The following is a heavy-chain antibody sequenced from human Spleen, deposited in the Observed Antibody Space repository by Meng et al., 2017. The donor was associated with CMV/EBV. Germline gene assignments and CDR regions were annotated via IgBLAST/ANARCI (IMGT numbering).Heavy chain of an antibody. Sequence: SLKISCAASGFTFDDYAMHWVRQAPGKGLEWVSGISWNSGSIGYADSVKGRFTISRDNAKNPLYLQMNSLRAEDTALYYCAKDTRYYYYYGMDVWGQGTTVTVSS. J-gene: IGHJ6*02. V-gene: IGHV3-9*01. CDR3: AKDTRYYYYYGMDV. CDR2: ISWNSGSI. CDR1: GFTFDDYA.